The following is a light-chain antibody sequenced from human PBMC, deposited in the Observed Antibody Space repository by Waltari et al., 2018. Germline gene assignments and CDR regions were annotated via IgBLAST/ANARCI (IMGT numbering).Light chain of an antibody. Sequence: EIVLTQSPATLSLSPGERATLSCRASQSVSSYLAWYQQKPGQAPRLLIYDASNMATGIPARFSGSGSGTDVTLTISSLEPEDFAVYYCQQRSNWPRTFGQGTKLEIK. V-gene: IGKV3-11*01. J-gene: IGKJ2*01. CDR2: DAS. CDR1: QSVSSY. CDR3: QQRSNWPRT.